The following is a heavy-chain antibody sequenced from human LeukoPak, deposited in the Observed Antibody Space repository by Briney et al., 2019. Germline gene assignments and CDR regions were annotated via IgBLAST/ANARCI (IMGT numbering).Heavy chain of an antibody. J-gene: IGHJ4*02. CDR1: GFTFSSYW. CDR3: AGEGYSRSCDY. V-gene: IGHV3-7*01. D-gene: IGHD6-13*01. CDR2: IKQDGSDK. Sequence: PGGFLRLSCAASGFTFSSYWMSWVRQAPGKGLEWVANIKQDGSDKYYVDSVKGRFTISRDNAKNSLYLQMNSLRAEDTAVYYCAGEGYSRSCDYWGQGTLVTVSS.